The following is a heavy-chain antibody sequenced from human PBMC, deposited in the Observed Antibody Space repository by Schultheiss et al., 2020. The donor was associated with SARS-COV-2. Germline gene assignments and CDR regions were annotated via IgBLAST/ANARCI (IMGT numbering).Heavy chain of an antibody. CDR3: ARDGYYDSSGYYPIDAFDI. CDR2: IYYSGST. J-gene: IGHJ3*02. V-gene: IGHV4-61*08. CDR1: GGSISSGDYY. Sequence: SETLSLTCTVSGGSISSGDYYWSWIRQHPGKGLEWIGYIYYSGSTNYNPSLKSRVTISVDTSKNQFSLKLSSVTAADTAVYYCARDGYYDSSGYYPIDAFDIWGQGTMVTVSS. D-gene: IGHD3-22*01.